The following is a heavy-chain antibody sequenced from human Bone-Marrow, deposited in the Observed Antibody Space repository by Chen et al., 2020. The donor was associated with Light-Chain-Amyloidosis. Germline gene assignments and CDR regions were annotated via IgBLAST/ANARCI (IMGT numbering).Heavy chain of an antibody. J-gene: IGHJ4*02. CDR3: AKETYHESSAYSDY. CDR1: GFTFSSYG. V-gene: IGHV3-30*18. D-gene: IGHD3-22*01. CDR2: ISYDGSDK. Sequence: QVQLVESGGGVVQPGRSPRLSCVASGFTFSSYGMHWVRQAPGKGLEWVAFISYDGSDKYYADSVEGRFTISRDNSKNTVHLQMNSLRAEDTAVYYCAKETYHESSAYSDYWGQGTLVTVSS.